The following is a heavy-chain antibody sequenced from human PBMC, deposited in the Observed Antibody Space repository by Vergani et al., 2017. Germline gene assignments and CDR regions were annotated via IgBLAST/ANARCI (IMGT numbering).Heavy chain of an antibody. Sequence: QVQLQESGPGLVKPSETLSLTCTVSGGSISSYYWSWIRPPPGKGLEWIGYIYTSGSTNYNPSLKSRVTITVDTTKNQFSLKLSSVTAADTAVYYCARHPVGDYWGQGTLVTVSS. CDR2: IYTSGST. D-gene: IGHD4-23*01. CDR1: GGSISSYY. V-gene: IGHV4-4*09. J-gene: IGHJ4*02. CDR3: ARHPVGDY.